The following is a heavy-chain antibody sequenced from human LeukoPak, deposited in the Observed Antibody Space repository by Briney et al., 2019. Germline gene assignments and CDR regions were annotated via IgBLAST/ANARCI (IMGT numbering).Heavy chain of an antibody. J-gene: IGHJ3*02. V-gene: IGHV3-23*01. CDR3: ARASLRYFDWLTLPNAFDI. CDR2: ISGSGGST. D-gene: IGHD3-9*01. CDR1: GFTFSSYA. Sequence: GGALRLSCAASGFTFSSYAMSWVRQAPGKGLEWVSAISGSGGSTYYADSVKGRFTISRDNAKNSLYLQMNSLRAEDTAVYYCARASLRYFDWLTLPNAFDIWGQGTMVTVSS.